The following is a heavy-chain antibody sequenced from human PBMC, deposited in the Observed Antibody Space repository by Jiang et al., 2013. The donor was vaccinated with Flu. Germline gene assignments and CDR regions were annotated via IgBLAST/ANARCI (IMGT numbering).Heavy chain of an antibody. CDR2: ITWNSGST. J-gene: IGHJ4*02. CDR1: GFNFKDYA. CDR3: AKMEPRHFFWSGYYRWGVYFDL. V-gene: IGHV3-9*01. D-gene: IGHD3-3*01. Sequence: VESGGGLERPGRSLRLSCAASGFNFKDYAMHWVRQAPGKGLEWVSGITWNSGSTAYADSVRGRFTISRDNTKNSLYLQMNNLRPEDTAFYFCAKMEPRHFFWSGYYRWGVYFDLWGQGTLVNVAS.